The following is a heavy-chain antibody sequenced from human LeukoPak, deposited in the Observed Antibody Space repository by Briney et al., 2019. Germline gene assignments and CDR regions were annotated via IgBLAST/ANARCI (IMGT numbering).Heavy chain of an antibody. CDR2: INHSGST. V-gene: IGHV4-34*01. J-gene: IGHJ4*02. D-gene: IGHD2-2*01. CDR3: AKSSLPRYCSSTSCYGANSHLDY. CDR1: GGPFSGYY. Sequence: PSETLSLTCAVYGGPFSGYYWSWIRQPPGKGLEWIGEINHSGSTNYNPSLKSRVTISVDTSKNQFFLKLSSVTAADTAVYYCAKSSLPRYCSSTSCYGANSHLDYWGQGTLVTVSS.